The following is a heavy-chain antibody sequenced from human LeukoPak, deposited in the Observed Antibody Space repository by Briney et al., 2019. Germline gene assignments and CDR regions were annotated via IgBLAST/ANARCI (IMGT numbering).Heavy chain of an antibody. V-gene: IGHV4-59*01. Sequence: NTSETLSLTCTVSGVSMSSYYWSWIRQPPGKGLEWIGYIYYSGSAIYYNGDTHYNPSLKSRVTISLDTSRNHFSLILSSVTAADTAIYYCVSLTRESPPRGNRDLWSGYSDYWGQGTLVTVSS. CDR1: GVSMSSYY. J-gene: IGHJ4*02. CDR2: IYYSGSAIYYNGDT. D-gene: IGHD3-3*01. CDR3: VSLTRESPPRGNRDLWSGYSDY.